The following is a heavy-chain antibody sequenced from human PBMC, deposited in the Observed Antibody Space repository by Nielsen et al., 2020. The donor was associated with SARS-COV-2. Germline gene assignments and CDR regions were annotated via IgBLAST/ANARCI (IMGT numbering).Heavy chain of an antibody. J-gene: IGHJ4*02. CDR3: AKGSQFSSSWYDY. CDR2: ISGSGGST. CDR1: GFTFSSYA. Sequence: GESLKISCAASGFTFSSYAMSWVRQAPGKGLEWVSAISGSGGSTYYADSVKGRFTISRDNSKNTLYLQMNSLRVEDAAVYYCAKGSQFSSSWYDYWGQGTLVTVSS. V-gene: IGHV3-23*01. D-gene: IGHD6-13*01.